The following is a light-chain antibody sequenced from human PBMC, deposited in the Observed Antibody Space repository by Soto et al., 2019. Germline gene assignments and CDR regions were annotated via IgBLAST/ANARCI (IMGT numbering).Light chain of an antibody. V-gene: IGKV1-27*01. J-gene: IGKJ4*01. CDR2: AAS. CDR1: QDINIY. Sequence: DIQMTQSPSSLSASVGDRVTITCRAGQDINIYVACYQQKPGRVPNLLFSAASTLQSGVPCRFSGSRCGTDFTLTISSQQPEDVATYYCQKYDHAPLTFGGGTKVEIK. CDR3: QKYDHAPLT.